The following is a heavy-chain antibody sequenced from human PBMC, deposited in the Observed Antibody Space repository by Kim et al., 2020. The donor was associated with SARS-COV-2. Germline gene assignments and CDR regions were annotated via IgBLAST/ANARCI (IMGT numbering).Heavy chain of an antibody. CDR2: IYYSGST. J-gene: IGHJ6*02. CDR1: GGSISSYY. V-gene: IGHV4-59*08. CDR3: ARSEIFLGIAAAGTSGRYYYYGMDV. Sequence: SETLSLTCTVSGGSISSYYWSWIRQPPGKGLEWIGYIYYSGSTNYNPSLKSRVTISVDTSKNQFSLKLSSVTAADTAVYYCARSEIFLGIAAAGTSGRYYYYGMDVWGQGTTVTVSS. D-gene: IGHD6-13*01.